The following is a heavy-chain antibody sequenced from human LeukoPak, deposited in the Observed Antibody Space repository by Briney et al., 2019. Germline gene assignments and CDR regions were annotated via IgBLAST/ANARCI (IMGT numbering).Heavy chain of an antibody. CDR3: AKSPDSSGWYYYGMDV. D-gene: IGHD6-19*01. Sequence: PGRSLRLSCAASGFTFSSYAMSWVRQAPGKGLEWVSAITGSGGSTYYADSVKGRFTISRDNSKNTLYLQMDSLRAEDTAVYYCAKSPDSSGWYYYGMDVWGQGTTVTVSS. CDR2: ITGSGGST. CDR1: GFTFSSYA. V-gene: IGHV3-23*01. J-gene: IGHJ6*02.